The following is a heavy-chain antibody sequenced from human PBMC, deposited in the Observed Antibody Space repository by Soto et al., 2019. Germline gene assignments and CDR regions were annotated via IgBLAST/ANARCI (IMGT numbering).Heavy chain of an antibody. V-gene: IGHV4-59*01. J-gene: IGHJ6*02. CDR2: IYYGGSI. CDR1: GGSISSGY. Sequence: SETLSLTCSFSGGSISSGYWTLIRQPPGKGLEWIGYIYYGGSINYNPSLKSRVIISVDTAKNHFSLRLSSVTAADTAVYYCTGAYYDINGYSLDPWGQGTTVTVSS. D-gene: IGHD3-22*01. CDR3: TGAYYDINGYSLDP.